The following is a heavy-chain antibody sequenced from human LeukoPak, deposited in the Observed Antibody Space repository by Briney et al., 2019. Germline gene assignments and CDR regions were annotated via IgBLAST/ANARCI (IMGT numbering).Heavy chain of an antibody. Sequence: ASVKVSCKASGYTFTSYDINWVRQATGQGLEWMGWMNPNSGHTGYAQKFQGRVTMTRNTSISTAYMELSSLRSEDTAVYYCAREGYCSGGSCYGGFDYWGQGTLVTVSS. CDR1: GYTFTSYD. J-gene: IGHJ4*02. D-gene: IGHD2-15*01. CDR2: MNPNSGHT. CDR3: AREGYCSGGSCYGGFDY. V-gene: IGHV1-8*01.